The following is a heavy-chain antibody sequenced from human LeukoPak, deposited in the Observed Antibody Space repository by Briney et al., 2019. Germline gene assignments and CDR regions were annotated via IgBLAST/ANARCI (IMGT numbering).Heavy chain of an antibody. D-gene: IGHD7-27*01. CDR1: GFSFSNFW. V-gene: IGHV3-74*01. CDR3: ARDMWGSFDH. J-gene: IGHJ4*02. CDR2: ISPDGSET. Sequence: GGSLRLSCAASGFSFSNFWMHWGRQAPGEGLVWVSRISPDGSETTYADSVKGRFTISRDNAKSTLYLQLSSLRAEDTAVYYCARDMWGSFDHWGQGALVTVSS.